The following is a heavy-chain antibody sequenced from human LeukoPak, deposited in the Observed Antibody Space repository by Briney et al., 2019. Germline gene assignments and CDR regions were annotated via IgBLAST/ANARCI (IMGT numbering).Heavy chain of an antibody. J-gene: IGHJ4*02. V-gene: IGHV3-30*02. CDR1: GFTFSSYG. Sequence: GGSLRLSCAASGFTFSSYGMHWVRQAPGKGLEWVAFIRYDGSNKYYADSVKGRFTISRDNSKNTLYLQMNSLRAEDTAVYYCASRTIFGVVTSDYWGQGTLVTVSS. CDR3: ASRTIFGVVTSDY. D-gene: IGHD3-3*01. CDR2: IRYDGSNK.